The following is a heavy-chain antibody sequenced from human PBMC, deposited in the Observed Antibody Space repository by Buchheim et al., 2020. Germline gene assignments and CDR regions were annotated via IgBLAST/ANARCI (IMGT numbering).Heavy chain of an antibody. CDR3: ARAQRGYSNGYYFDY. D-gene: IGHD5-18*01. CDR1: GFTFSSYS. CDR2: ISSSSSTI. J-gene: IGHJ4*02. V-gene: IGHV3-48*01. Sequence: EVQLVESGGGLVQPGGSLRLSCAASGFTFSSYSMNWVRQAPGKGLEWVSYISSSSSTIYYADPVKRRFTTSTDNAKNSLYLQRNSLRAEDTAVYYCARAQRGYSNGYYFDYWGQGTL.